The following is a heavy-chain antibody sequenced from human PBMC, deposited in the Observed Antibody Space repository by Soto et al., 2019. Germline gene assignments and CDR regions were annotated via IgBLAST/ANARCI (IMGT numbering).Heavy chain of an antibody. Sequence: QVQLVESGGGVVQPGRSLRLSCTASGFTFSTYAMHWVRQAPGKGLEWVAVISYDGINKYYADSVKGRFTISRDNSKNSVYLQLIILSAPDTPVLFCESDSSPLAFCRVDCSTYDFWGQGTLVTVSS. V-gene: IGHV3-30-3*01. CDR1: GFTFSTYA. D-gene: IGHD2-21*02. CDR2: ISYDGINK. J-gene: IGHJ4*02. CDR3: ESDSSPLAFCRVDCSTYDF.